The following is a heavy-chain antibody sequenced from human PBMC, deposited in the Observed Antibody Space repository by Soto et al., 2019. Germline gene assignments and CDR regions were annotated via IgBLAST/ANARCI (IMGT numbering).Heavy chain of an antibody. CDR3: ARGSPYTSPDY. CDR2: IYYSGST. D-gene: IGHD2-2*02. J-gene: IGHJ4*02. CDR1: GGSISNYY. V-gene: IGHV4-59*01. Sequence: QVQLQESGPGLVKPSETLSLTCTVSGGSISNYYWSWIRQPPGKGLEWIGYIYYSGSTNYNPSLKRRVTISLDTSKNQFSLKLSSVTAADTAVYYCARGSPYTSPDYWGQGTLVTVSS.